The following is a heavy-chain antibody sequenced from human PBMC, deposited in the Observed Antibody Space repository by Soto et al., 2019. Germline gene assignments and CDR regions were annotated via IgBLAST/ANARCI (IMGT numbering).Heavy chain of an antibody. CDR1: GGDLTNSG. V-gene: IGHV1-69*04. Sequence: QVHLVQSGAEMKKPGSSVKVSCKVSGGDLTNSGISWVRQAPGQGLEWMGGIFPLLAMVDYSQKFQGRVTITADESTNTAYIDLGSLRSDDTAVYYCAKEDGDCFKSWGQGTLVIVSS. CDR2: IFPLLAMV. D-gene: IGHD2-21*01. J-gene: IGHJ4*02. CDR3: AKEDGDCFKS.